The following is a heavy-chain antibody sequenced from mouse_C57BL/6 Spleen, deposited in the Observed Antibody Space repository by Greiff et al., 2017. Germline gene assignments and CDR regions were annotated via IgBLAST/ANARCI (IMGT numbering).Heavy chain of an antibody. CDR3: ASGSGLAY. CDR1: GYTFTDYY. Sequence: EVQLQQSGPELVKPGASVKISCKASGYTFTDYYMNWVKQSHGKSLEWIGDINPNNGGTSYNQKFKGKATLTVDKSSSTAYMELRSLTSEDSAVYYCASGSGLAYWGQGTLVTVSA. J-gene: IGHJ3*01. V-gene: IGHV1-26*01. D-gene: IGHD1-1*01. CDR2: INPNNGGT.